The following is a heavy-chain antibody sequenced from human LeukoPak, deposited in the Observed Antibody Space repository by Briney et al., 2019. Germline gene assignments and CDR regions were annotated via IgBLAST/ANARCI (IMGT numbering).Heavy chain of an antibody. V-gene: IGHV4-34*01. CDR2: INHSGST. D-gene: IGHD6-19*01. CDR3: ARRPYSSGSKRAFDI. CDR1: GGSFSGYY. Sequence: PSETLSLTCAVYGGSFSGYYWSWIRQPPGKGLEWIGEINHSGSTNYNPSLKSRVTISVDTSKNQFSLKLSSVTAADTAVYYYARRPYSSGSKRAFDIWGQGTMVTVSS. J-gene: IGHJ3*02.